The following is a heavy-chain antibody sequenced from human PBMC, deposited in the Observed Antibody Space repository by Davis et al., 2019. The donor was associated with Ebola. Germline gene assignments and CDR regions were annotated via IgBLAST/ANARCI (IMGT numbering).Heavy chain of an antibody. D-gene: IGHD6-13*01. J-gene: IGHJ5*02. CDR3: ARERAAAWFDP. Sequence: GESLKISCAASGFTFSSYSMNWVRQAPGKGLEWVSSISSSRSYIYYADSVKGRFTISRDNAKNSLYLQMNSLRAEDTAVYYCARERAAAWFDPWGQGTLVTVSS. CDR1: GFTFSSYS. CDR2: ISSSRSYI. V-gene: IGHV3-21*01.